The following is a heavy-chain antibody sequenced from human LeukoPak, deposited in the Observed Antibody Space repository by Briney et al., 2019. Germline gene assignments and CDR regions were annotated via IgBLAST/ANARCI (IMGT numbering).Heavy chain of an antibody. CDR2: INAGNGNT. CDR1: GYTYTSYA. V-gene: IGHV1-3*03. CDR3: ASGAAGGAFDI. D-gene: IGHD6-25*01. J-gene: IGHJ3*02. Sequence: ASVKVSCKASGYTYTSYAMHWVRQAPGQRLEWMGWINAGNGNTKYSQEFQGRVTITRDTSASTAYMELSSLRSEDIAVYYCASGAAGGAFDIWGQGTMVTVSS.